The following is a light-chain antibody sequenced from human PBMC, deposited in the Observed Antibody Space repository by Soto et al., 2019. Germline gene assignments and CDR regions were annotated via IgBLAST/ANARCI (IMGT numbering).Light chain of an antibody. CDR1: SSDVGGYNY. Sequence: QSVLTQPASASGSPGQSITISCTGTSSDVGGYNYVSWYQQHPGKAPKLMIYEVSNRPSGVSNRFSGSKSGNTASLTISGLQAADEADYYCSSYTSSSTPYVFGSGTKVTV. CDR3: SSYTSSSTPYV. J-gene: IGLJ1*01. V-gene: IGLV2-14*01. CDR2: EVS.